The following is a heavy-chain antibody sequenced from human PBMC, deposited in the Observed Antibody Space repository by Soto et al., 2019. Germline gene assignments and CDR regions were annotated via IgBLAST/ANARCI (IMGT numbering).Heavy chain of an antibody. CDR2: IYYSGST. Sequence: TSETLSLTCTVSGGSISSYYWSWIRQPPGKGLEWIGYIYYSGSTNYNPSLKSRVTISVDTSKNQFSLKLSSVTAADTAVYYCARERIAVAGNNWFDPWGQGTLVTVSS. V-gene: IGHV4-59*01. CDR1: GGSISSYY. CDR3: ARERIAVAGNNWFDP. J-gene: IGHJ5*02. D-gene: IGHD6-19*01.